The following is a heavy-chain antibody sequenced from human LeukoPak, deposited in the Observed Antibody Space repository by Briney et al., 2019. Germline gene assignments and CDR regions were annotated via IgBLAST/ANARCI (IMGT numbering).Heavy chain of an antibody. J-gene: IGHJ4*02. CDR1: GFTFSSYG. Sequence: GGSLRLSCAASGFTFSSYGMYWVRQAPGKGLEWVSSISSSGSYIYHADSVKGRFTISRDNAKNSLYLQMNSLRAEDTAVYYCAYEAYCCGDCPNWRQGTRVTVST. D-gene: IGHD2-21*02. V-gene: IGHV3-21*01. CDR3: AYEAYCCGDCPN. CDR2: ISSSGSYI.